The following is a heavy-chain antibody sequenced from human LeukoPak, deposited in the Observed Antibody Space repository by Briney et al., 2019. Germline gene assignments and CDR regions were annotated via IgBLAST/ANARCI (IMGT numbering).Heavy chain of an antibody. CDR3: ARDAGGYYDSSGYSFQFDY. CDR1: GITFSDYY. J-gene: IGHJ4*02. D-gene: IGHD3-22*01. Sequence: GGSLRLSCAASGITFSDYYMSWIRQAPGKGLEWVSYISSSGSTIYYADSVKGRFTISRDNAKNSLYLQMNSLRAEDTAVYYCARDAGGYYDSSGYSFQFDYWGQGTLVTVSS. CDR2: ISSSGSTI. V-gene: IGHV3-11*01.